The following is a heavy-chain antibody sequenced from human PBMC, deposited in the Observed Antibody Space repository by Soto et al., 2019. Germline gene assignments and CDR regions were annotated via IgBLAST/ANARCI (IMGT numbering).Heavy chain of an antibody. CDR1: GYTFTSYG. CDR3: ARTGAVCGGDCFTFAY. CDR2: ISAYNGNT. Sequence: QVQLVQSGAEVKKPGASVKVSCKASGYTFTSYGISWVRQAPGQGLGWLGWISAYNGNTNYAQKLQGRVTMTADTARSTAYMELRSLRSYDTAVYHCARTGAVCGGDCFTFAYCGQGTLVTVSS. V-gene: IGHV1-18*04. D-gene: IGHD2-21*02. J-gene: IGHJ4*02.